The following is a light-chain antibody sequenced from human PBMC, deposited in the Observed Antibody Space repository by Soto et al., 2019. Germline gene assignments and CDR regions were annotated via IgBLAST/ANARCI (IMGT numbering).Light chain of an antibody. CDR2: DTS. J-gene: IGKJ5*01. Sequence: TQSASTLAVSPGGRVTLSCGASQSVGSNLAWYQQKPGQPPRLLIYDTSTRATGVPARFSGSRYGTDFYLTISSLETEDFAVYYCQQRSNWPITFGLGTRLEIK. CDR3: QQRSNWPIT. V-gene: IGKV3-11*01. CDR1: QSVGSN.